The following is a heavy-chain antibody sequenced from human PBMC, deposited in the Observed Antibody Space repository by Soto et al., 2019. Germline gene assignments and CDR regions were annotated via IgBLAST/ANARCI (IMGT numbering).Heavy chain of an antibody. D-gene: IGHD6-25*01. V-gene: IGHV3-48*02. CDR3: ARGGSDRPGY. CDR2: ISSSSSTI. Sequence: EVQLVESGGGLVQPGGSLRLSCAASGFTFSTYGMNWVRQAPGKGLQWVSYISSSSSTISYADSVKGRFTISRDNAKNSLYLQMNSLRDEDTAVCYCARGGSDRPGYWGQGTLVTVSS. CDR1: GFTFSTYG. J-gene: IGHJ4*02.